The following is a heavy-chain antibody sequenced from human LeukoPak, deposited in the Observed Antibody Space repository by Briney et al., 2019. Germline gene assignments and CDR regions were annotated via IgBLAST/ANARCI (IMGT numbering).Heavy chain of an antibody. CDR3: ARGPYENDYVWGSYRSLVYFDY. J-gene: IGHJ4*02. Sequence: GGSLRLSCAASGFTFSSYWMHWVRQAPGKGLVWVSRINSGGSSTSYADSVKGRFTISRDNAKNTLYLQMNSLRAEDTAVYYCARGPYENDYVWGSYRSLVYFDYWGQGTLVTVSS. D-gene: IGHD3-16*02. CDR1: GFTFSSYW. CDR2: INSGGSST. V-gene: IGHV3-74*01.